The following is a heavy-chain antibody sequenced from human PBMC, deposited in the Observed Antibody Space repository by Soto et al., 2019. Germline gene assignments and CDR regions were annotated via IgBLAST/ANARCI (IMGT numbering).Heavy chain of an antibody. D-gene: IGHD2-2*01. Sequence: SQTLSLTCTVSGGSISSYYWSWIRQPPGKGLEWIGYIYYSGSTNYNPSLKSRVTISVDTSKNQFSLKLSSVTAADTAVYYCARHILKYQLLPWAFDIWGQGTMVTVSS. CDR3: ARHILKYQLLPWAFDI. V-gene: IGHV4-59*08. CDR1: GGSISSYY. J-gene: IGHJ3*02. CDR2: IYYSGST.